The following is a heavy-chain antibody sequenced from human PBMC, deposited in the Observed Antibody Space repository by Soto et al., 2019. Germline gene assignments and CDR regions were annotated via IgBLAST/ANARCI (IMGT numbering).Heavy chain of an antibody. J-gene: IGHJ3*01. D-gene: IGHD3-3*01. CDR1: GFSLTTSGVG. CDR2: IYWDDDT. CDR3: VRFWRGFFVPRNRDAFDL. V-gene: IGHV2-5*02. Sequence: QITLKESGPPLVRPTQTLTLACSLSGFSLTTSGVGVGWIRQPPGKALEFLALIYWDDDTRYRPSLRTRLTTTKDTSKTLVVLTMTSVDPVDTATYCCVRFWRGFFVPRNRDAFDLWAQGTMVTFS.